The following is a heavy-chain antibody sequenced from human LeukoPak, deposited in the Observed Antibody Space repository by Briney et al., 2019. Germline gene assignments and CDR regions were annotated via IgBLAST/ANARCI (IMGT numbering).Heavy chain of an antibody. CDR1: GYPFTGYY. V-gene: IGHV1-2*02. CDR3: ARPYDSSGYDFLPFDY. J-gene: IGHJ4*02. D-gene: IGHD3-22*01. CDR2: LNPNTGDT. Sequence: GASVKVSCKASGYPFTGYYFYWVRQAPGQGLEWMGWLNPNTGDTNYAQNFQGRVTMTRDTSISTAYMELSRLRSDDTAVYYCARPYDSSGYDFLPFDYWGQGTLVTVSS.